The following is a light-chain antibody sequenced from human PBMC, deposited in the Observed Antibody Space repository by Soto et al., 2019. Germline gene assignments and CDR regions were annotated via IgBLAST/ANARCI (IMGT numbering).Light chain of an antibody. V-gene: IGLV2-14*01. Sequence: QSALTQPASVSGSPGQSITISCTGTSSDVGTYNDVSWYQHRPGKATKLMIYDVSYRPSGVSNRFSGSKSANTASLTISGLQAEDEADYYCSSYTTSNTQVFGGGTKLTVL. J-gene: IGLJ3*02. CDR2: DVS. CDR1: SSDVGTYND. CDR3: SSYTTSNTQV.